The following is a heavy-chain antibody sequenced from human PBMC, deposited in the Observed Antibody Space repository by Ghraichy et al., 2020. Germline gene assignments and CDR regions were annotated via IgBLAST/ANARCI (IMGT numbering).Heavy chain of an antibody. V-gene: IGHV3-20*04. Sequence: GGSLRLSCAASGFTFDDYGMSWVRQAPGKGLEWVSGINWNGGSTGYADSVKGRFTISRDNAKNSLYLQMNSLRAEDTALYYCARGGGLHYDSSGYLYWGQGTLVTVSS. CDR3: ARGGGLHYDSSGYLY. CDR2: INWNGGST. CDR1: GFTFDDYG. D-gene: IGHD3-22*01. J-gene: IGHJ4*02.